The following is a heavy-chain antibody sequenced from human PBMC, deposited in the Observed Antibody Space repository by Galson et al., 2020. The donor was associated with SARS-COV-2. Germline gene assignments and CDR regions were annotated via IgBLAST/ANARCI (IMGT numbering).Heavy chain of an antibody. J-gene: IGHJ4*02. Sequence: SQTLSLTCTVSGGTIGSGGYFWTWIRQHPGKGLEWIGYIYNPGTTYYNPSLESRVIISVDKSKNQFSLRLNSVTAADTAVYYCAGDRGMYSSSSLDCWGQGILVTVSS. CDR2: IYNPGTT. CDR1: GGTIGSGGYF. CDR3: AGDRGMYSSSSLDC. D-gene: IGHD6-6*01. V-gene: IGHV4-31*03.